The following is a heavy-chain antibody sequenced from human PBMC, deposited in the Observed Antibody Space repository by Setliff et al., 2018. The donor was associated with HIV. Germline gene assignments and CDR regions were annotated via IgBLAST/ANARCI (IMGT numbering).Heavy chain of an antibody. D-gene: IGHD3-22*01. CDR2: VYTSGNT. J-gene: IGHJ4*02. CDR1: GGSINIGSFY. Sequence: PSETLSLTFTVSGGSINIGSFYWSWIRQPAGKGPEWLGHVYTSGNTYYNPSLQNRVTLLLDMSKNQFSLKLSSATAADTAVYYCARQAWHSGRNGYFVDYWGQGMLVTVSS. CDR3: ARQAWHSGRNGYFVDY. V-gene: IGHV4-61*09.